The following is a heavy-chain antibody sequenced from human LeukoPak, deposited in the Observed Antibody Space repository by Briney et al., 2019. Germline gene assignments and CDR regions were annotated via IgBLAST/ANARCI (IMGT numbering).Heavy chain of an antibody. V-gene: IGHV4-59*01. CDR3: ARGCGYSGNEMDY. J-gene: IGHJ4*02. Sequence: SETLSLTCTVSGGSFSSYYWSWIRQPLGKGLEWIGYIYYSGSTNYNPSLKSRVTISVDTSKNRFSLKLSSVTAADTAMYYCARGCGYSGNEMDYWGQGTLVTVSS. CDR1: GGSFSSYY. CDR2: IYYSGST. D-gene: IGHD5-12*01.